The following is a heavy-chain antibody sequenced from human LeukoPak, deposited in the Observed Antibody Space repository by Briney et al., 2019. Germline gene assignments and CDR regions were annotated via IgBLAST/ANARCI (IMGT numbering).Heavy chain of an antibody. J-gene: IGHJ6*03. CDR2: IRYDGSHK. CDR1: GFTFSTYG. Sequence: GGSLRLSCAASGFTFSTYGMHWVRQAPGKGLEWVAFIRYDGSHKYYADSVKGRFTISRDNSKNTLFLQINSLRPEDTAVYYCAKDPGGDDYDYIDVWGKGTTVTVSS. CDR3: AKDPGGDDYDYIDV. D-gene: IGHD3-16*01. V-gene: IGHV3-30*02.